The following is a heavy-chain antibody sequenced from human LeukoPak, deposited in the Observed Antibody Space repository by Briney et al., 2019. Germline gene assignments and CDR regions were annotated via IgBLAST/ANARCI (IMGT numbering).Heavy chain of an antibody. D-gene: IGHD5-18*01. CDR2: ISAYNGNT. V-gene: IGHV1-18*01. CDR1: AYTFTIYG. J-gene: IGHJ4*02. Sequence: ASVTVSFTSSAYTFTIYGISWVRQAPGQGHEWMGWISAYNGNTNYAQKLQGRVTMTTDTSTSTAYMELRSMRSDDTAVYYCARVYDTAMVTKCDYWGQGTLVTVSS. CDR3: ARVYDTAMVTKCDY.